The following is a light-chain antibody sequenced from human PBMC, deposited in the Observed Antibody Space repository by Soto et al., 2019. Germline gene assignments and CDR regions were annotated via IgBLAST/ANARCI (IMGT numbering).Light chain of an antibody. Sequence: QSVLTQPPSASASPGQSVTISCTGTRSDVGGYNYVSWYQQHPGKAPKLMIYKVSKRPSGLPDRFSGSKSGPTASLTVSGLQAEDEADYYCSSYAGSTNFVFGTGTKVTV. CDR3: SSYAGSTNFV. CDR2: KVS. CDR1: RSDVGGYNY. J-gene: IGLJ1*01. V-gene: IGLV2-8*01.